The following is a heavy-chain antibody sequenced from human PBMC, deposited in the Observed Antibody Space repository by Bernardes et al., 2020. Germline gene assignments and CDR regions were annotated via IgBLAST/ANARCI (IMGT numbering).Heavy chain of an antibody. Sequence: GGSLRLSCAASGFTFSSYSMNWVRQAPGKGLEWVSSISSSSSYIHYADPVKGRFTISRDNAKNSLYLQMNSLRAEDTAVYYCARDLALVVPAAMPYYYYYGMDVWGKGTTVTVSS. D-gene: IGHD2-2*01. CDR3: ARDLALVVPAAMPYYYYYGMDV. J-gene: IGHJ6*04. CDR2: ISSSSSYI. CDR1: GFTFSSYS. V-gene: IGHV3-21*01.